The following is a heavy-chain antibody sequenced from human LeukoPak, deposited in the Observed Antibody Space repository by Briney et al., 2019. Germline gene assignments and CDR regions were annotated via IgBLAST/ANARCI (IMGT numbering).Heavy chain of an antibody. V-gene: IGHV4-34*01. D-gene: IGHD6-19*01. CDR3: ARARSTQWLETYYFDY. J-gene: IGHJ4*02. CDR2: INYSGRT. CDR1: DGSFSDYY. Sequence: SETLSLTCAVFDGSFSDYYWSWVRQPPGRGLEWIGEINYSGRTNYYPSLKSRVIISVDTSKNQFSLKLNSVTAADTAVYYCARARSTQWLETYYFDYWGQGTLVTVSS.